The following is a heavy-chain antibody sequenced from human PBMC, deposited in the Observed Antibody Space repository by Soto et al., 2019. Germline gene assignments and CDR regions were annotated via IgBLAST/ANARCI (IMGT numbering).Heavy chain of an antibody. CDR3: ARARSPTMVRGVPYYFDY. D-gene: IGHD3-10*01. CDR1: GGSISSGGYY. V-gene: IGHV4-31*03. J-gene: IGHJ4*02. Sequence: PSETLSLTCTVSGGSISSGGYYWSWIRQHPGKGLEWIGYIYYSGSTYYNPSLKSRVTISVDTSKNQFSLKLSSVTAADTAVYYCARARSPTMVRGVPYYFDYWGQGTLVTVSS. CDR2: IYYSGST.